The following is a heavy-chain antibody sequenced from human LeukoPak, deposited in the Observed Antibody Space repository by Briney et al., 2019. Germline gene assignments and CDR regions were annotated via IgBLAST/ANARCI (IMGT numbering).Heavy chain of an antibody. D-gene: IGHD6-13*01. CDR3: AKGGYSANWRNYFDY. V-gene: IGHV3-30-3*01. J-gene: IGHJ4*02. Sequence: GGSLRLSCAASGFTFSSYAINWVRQAPGKGLEWVAVISYDDNDKYYADSVKGRFTISRDNSKNRVDLQMNSLRAEDTAVYYCAKGGYSANWRNYFDYWGQGTLVTVSS. CDR1: GFTFSSYA. CDR2: ISYDDNDK.